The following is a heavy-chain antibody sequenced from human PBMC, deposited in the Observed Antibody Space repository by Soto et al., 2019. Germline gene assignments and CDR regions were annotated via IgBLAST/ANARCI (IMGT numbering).Heavy chain of an antibody. CDR3: ARAGDILTGYNNWFDP. CDR1: GFTFNNYA. D-gene: IGHD3-9*01. V-gene: IGHV3-33*01. CDR2: IWYDGSNK. J-gene: IGHJ5*02. Sequence: SLRLSCAASGFTFNNYAMHWVRQAPGKGLEWVAVIWYDGSNKYYADSVKGRFTISRNNSKNTVYLQKNSLRVEDTAIYYCARAGDILTGYNNWFDPWGQGTLVTVSS.